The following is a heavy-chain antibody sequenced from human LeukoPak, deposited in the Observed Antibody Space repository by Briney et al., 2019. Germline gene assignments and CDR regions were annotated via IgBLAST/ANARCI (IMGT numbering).Heavy chain of an antibody. J-gene: IGHJ3*02. CDR2: ISSSSGYI. CDR3: ARGRGGRDAFDI. V-gene: IGHV3-21*01. Sequence: AGGSLRLSCAASGFTFSSYTMNWVRQAPGKGLEWVSSISSSSGYIYYADSMKARFTISRNNAKNSLYLQMNSLSAEDTAVYYCARGRGGRDAFDIWGQGTMVTVSS. D-gene: IGHD3-10*01. CDR1: GFTFSSYT.